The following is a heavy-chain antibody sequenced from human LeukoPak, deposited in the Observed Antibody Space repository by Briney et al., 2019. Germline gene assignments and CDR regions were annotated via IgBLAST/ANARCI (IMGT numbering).Heavy chain of an antibody. CDR1: GFTFSSYS. CDR3: ARDQIAVAGPFDP. J-gene: IGHJ5*02. V-gene: IGHV3-48*01. CDR2: IGSSPTTI. Sequence: GGSLRLSCAASGFTFSSYSMSWVRQAPGKGLEWVSYIGSSPTTIFYADSVKSRFTISRDNAKNSLYLQMNSLRAEDTAVYYCARDQIAVAGPFDPWGQGTLVTVSS. D-gene: IGHD6-19*01.